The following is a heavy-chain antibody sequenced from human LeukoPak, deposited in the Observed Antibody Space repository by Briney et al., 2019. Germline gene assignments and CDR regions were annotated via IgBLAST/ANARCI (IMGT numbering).Heavy chain of an antibody. D-gene: IGHD2-2*01. CDR1: GFTFSSYA. CDR3: ARGQGYESYYYMDV. V-gene: IGHV3-30*04. CDR2: ISYDGSNK. Sequence: PGGSLRLSCAASGFTFSSYAMHWVRQAPGKGLEWVAVISYDGSNKYYADSVKGRFTISRDNSKNTLYLQMNSLRAEDTAVYYCARGQGYESYYYMDVWGKGTTVSVSS. J-gene: IGHJ6*03.